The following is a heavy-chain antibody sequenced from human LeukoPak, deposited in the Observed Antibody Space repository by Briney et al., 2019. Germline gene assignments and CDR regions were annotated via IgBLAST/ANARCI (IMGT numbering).Heavy chain of an antibody. CDR2: INPNSGDT. V-gene: IGHV1-2*06. Sequence: GASVKVPCKASVYTFTGYHMHWVRQAPGQGLEWMGRINPNSGDTNYAQKFQGRGAMTRDTSISTAFMELTRLRSDDTAVYYCARDYCSSTSCLFDYWGQGTLVTVSS. CDR3: ARDYCSSTSCLFDY. J-gene: IGHJ4*02. D-gene: IGHD2-2*01. CDR1: VYTFTGYH.